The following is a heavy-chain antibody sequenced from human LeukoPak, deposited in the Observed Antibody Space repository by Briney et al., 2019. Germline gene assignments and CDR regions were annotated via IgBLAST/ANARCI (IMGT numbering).Heavy chain of an antibody. V-gene: IGHV1-18*01. CDR2: ISAYNGDT. Sequence: ASVKVSCKASGYTFTSYGISWVRQAPGQGLGWMGWISAYNGDTNYAQKLQGRVTMTTDTSTSTAYMELRSLRSDDTAVYYCARYSITIFGVVIEGYYYGMDVWGQGTTVTVSS. J-gene: IGHJ6*02. CDR1: GYTFTSYG. D-gene: IGHD3-3*01. CDR3: ARYSITIFGVVIEGYYYGMDV.